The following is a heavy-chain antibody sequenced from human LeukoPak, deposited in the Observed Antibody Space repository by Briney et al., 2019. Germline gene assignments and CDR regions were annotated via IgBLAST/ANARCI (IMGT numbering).Heavy chain of an antibody. Sequence: TSETLSLTCAVSGGSISSSNWWSWVRQPPGKGLEWIGEIYHSGSTNYNPSLKSRVTISVDTSKNQFSLKLSSVTAADTAVYYCARGPGVVVPAARYSSRRRYFDYWGQGTLVTVSS. V-gene: IGHV4-4*02. D-gene: IGHD2-2*01. CDR2: IYHSGST. CDR1: GGSISSSNW. J-gene: IGHJ4*02. CDR3: ARGPGVVVPAARYSSRRRYFDY.